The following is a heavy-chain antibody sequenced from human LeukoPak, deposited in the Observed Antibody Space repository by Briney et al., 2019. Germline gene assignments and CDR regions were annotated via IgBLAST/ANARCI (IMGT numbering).Heavy chain of an antibody. Sequence: GGSLRLSCAASGFTFSDYYMSWIRQAPGKGLEWVSYISSSGSTIYYADSVKGRFTISRDNSKNTLYLQMNSLRAEDTAVYYCAKSVLRFLEWFQNYGMDVWGQGTTVTVSS. CDR3: AKSVLRFLEWFQNYGMDV. D-gene: IGHD3-3*01. CDR2: ISSSGSTI. CDR1: GFTFSDYY. J-gene: IGHJ6*02. V-gene: IGHV3-11*01.